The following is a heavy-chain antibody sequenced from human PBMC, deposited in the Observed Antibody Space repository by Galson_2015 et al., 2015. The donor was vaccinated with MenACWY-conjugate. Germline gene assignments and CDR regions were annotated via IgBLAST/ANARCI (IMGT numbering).Heavy chain of an antibody. CDR1: GFPLSGYW. CDR3: ARDHPSTYGIAWDLFEL. CDR2: IKQDVSEK. D-gene: IGHD4-17*01. J-gene: IGHJ3*01. Sequence: SLRLSCAASGFPLSGYWMAWVRQAPGKGLEWVANIKQDVSEKYYVDSVKGRFTISRDNAKNSLYLEMNSLRAEDTAVYYCARDHPSTYGIAWDLFELWGQGTMVTVSS. V-gene: IGHV3-7*03.